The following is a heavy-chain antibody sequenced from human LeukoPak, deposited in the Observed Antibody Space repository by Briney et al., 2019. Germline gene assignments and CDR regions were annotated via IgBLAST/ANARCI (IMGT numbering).Heavy chain of an antibody. CDR1: GYTFTTYY. J-gene: IGHJ4*02. CDR2: INPSGGNT. Sequence: GASVKVSCKASGYTFTTYYMHWVRQAPGQGLEWMGIINPSGGNTSYAQKFQGRVTMTRDRSTSTLYMELSSLRSEDTAVYYCARSTSFQNLPLYYWGQGTLVTVSS. CDR3: ARSTSFQNLPLYY. D-gene: IGHD5/OR15-5a*01. V-gene: IGHV1-46*01.